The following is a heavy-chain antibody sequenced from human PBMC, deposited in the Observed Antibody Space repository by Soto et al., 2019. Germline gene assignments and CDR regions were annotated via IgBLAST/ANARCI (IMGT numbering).Heavy chain of an antibody. J-gene: IGHJ4*02. Sequence: SVKVSCKDSGGLFSSFAISWVRQAPGQGLEWMGGIIPVFGTTNYAQKFQGRVTITADESTNTAYMELSSLRSDDTAMYYCARGGGPYVWFNEFWGQGTQVTVSS. CDR1: GGLFSSFA. D-gene: IGHD3-10*01. V-gene: IGHV1-69*13. CDR3: ARGGGPYVWFNEF. CDR2: IIPVFGTT.